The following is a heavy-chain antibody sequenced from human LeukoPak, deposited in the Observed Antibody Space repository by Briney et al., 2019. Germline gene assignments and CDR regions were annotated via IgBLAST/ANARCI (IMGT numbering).Heavy chain of an antibody. CDR1: GGSISSHY. V-gene: IGHV4-59*11. CDR3: ARAGIAAADGFFDP. J-gene: IGHJ5*02. CDR2: IYYSGST. D-gene: IGHD6-13*01. Sequence: SETLSLTCTVSGGSISSHYWSWIRQPPGKGLEWIGYIYYSGSTNYNPSLKSRVTISVDTSKNQFSLKLSSVTAADTAVYYCARAGIAAADGFFDPWGQGTLVTVSS.